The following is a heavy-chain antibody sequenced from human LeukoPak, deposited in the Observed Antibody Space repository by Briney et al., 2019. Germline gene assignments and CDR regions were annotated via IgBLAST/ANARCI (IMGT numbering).Heavy chain of an antibody. CDR1: GFTFSSYA. J-gene: IGHJ4*02. V-gene: IGHV3-33*08. CDR2: IWYDGSNK. CDR3: ARDKRYYYDSSGYLSLDY. D-gene: IGHD3-22*01. Sequence: SGGSLRLSCVVSGFTFSSYAMTWVRQAPGKGLEWVAVIWYDGSNKYYADSVKGRFTISRDNSKNTLYLQMNSLRAEDTAVYYCARDKRYYYDSSGYLSLDYWGQGTLVTVSS.